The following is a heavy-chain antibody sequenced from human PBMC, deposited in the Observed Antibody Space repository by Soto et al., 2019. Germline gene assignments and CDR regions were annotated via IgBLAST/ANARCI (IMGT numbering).Heavy chain of an antibody. CDR2: ISAYNGNT. CDR1: GYTFTSYG. Sequence: ASVKVSCKASGYTFTSYGISWVRQAPGQGLEWMGWISAYNGNTNYAQKLQGRVTMTRDTSISTAYMELSRLRSDDTAVYYCARDLWMRFDPWGQGTLVTVSS. V-gene: IGHV1-18*01. CDR3: ARDLWMRFDP. J-gene: IGHJ5*02. D-gene: IGHD1-1*01.